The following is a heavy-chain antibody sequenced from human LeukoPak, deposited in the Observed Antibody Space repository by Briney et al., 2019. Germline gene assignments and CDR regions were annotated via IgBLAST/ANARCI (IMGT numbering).Heavy chain of an antibody. Sequence: GGSLRLSCAASGFTFSSYAMSWVRQAPGKGLEGVSTISGDGSRTEYADSVKGRFTISRDNSENTLYLQMNSLRADDTAVCYCARGGPYSSSQSWFDPWGQGTLVTVSS. V-gene: IGHV3-23*01. CDR1: GFTFSSYA. D-gene: IGHD6-19*01. CDR2: ISGDGSRT. J-gene: IGHJ5*02. CDR3: ARGGPYSSSQSWFDP.